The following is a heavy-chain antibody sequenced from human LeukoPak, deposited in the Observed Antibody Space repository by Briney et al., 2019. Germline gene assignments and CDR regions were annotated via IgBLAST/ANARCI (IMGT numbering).Heavy chain of an antibody. J-gene: IGHJ5*02. V-gene: IGHV6-1*01. CDR3: ARVRAADTAMENWFDP. CDR2: TYYRSKWYN. CDR1: GDSVSSNSAA. Sequence: SQTLSLTCAISGDSVSSNSAAWNWIRQSPSRGLEWLGRTYYRSKWYNDYAVSVKGRITINPDTSKNQFSLQLSSVTATDTAVYYCARVRAADTAMENWFDPWGQGTLVTVSS. D-gene: IGHD5-18*01.